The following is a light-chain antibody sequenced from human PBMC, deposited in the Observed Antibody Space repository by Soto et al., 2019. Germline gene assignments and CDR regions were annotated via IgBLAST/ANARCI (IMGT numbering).Light chain of an antibody. CDR1: QSVTSY. Sequence: EIVLTQSPATLSLSPGERATLSCRASQSVTSYLAWYQQKPGQAPRLLIYDASNRATGIPARFSGSGSGTDFTHTVSSLEPEDFAIYYCQQRSNWPPTITFGGGTKVEI. J-gene: IGKJ4*01. V-gene: IGKV3-11*01. CDR2: DAS. CDR3: QQRSNWPPTIT.